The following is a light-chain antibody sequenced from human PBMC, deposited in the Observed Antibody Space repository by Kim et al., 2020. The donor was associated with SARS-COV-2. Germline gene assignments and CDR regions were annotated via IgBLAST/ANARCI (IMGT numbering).Light chain of an antibody. Sequence: SYELTQPPSVSVSPGQTASITCSGDKLGDKYACWYQQKPGQSPVLVIYQDSKRPSGIPERFSGSNSGNTATLTISGTQSMDEADYYCQAWDSSTEVFGGGTQLPSS. CDR1: KLGDKY. CDR3: QAWDSSTEV. V-gene: IGLV3-1*01. CDR2: QDS. J-gene: IGLJ7*01.